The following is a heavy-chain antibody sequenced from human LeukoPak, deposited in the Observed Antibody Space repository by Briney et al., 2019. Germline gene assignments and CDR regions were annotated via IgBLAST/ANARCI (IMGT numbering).Heavy chain of an antibody. CDR3: ATAGNWNDSDYYYYYGMDV. D-gene: IGHD1-1*01. J-gene: IGHJ6*02. Sequence: SETLSLTCAVYGGSFSGYYWSWIRQPPGKGLEWVGEINHSGSTNYNPSLKSRVTISVDTSKNQFSLKLSSVTAADTAVYYWATAGNWNDSDYYYYYGMDVWGQGTTVTVSS. V-gene: IGHV4-34*01. CDR2: INHSGST. CDR1: GGSFSGYY.